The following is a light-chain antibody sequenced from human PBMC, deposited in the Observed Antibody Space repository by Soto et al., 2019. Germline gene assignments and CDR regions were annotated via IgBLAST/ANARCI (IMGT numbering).Light chain of an antibody. CDR1: QSVSHN. CDR2: DAS. J-gene: IGKJ1*01. Sequence: EIVTTQSPATLSVSPGERATLSCRASQSVSHNLAWYQQRPGQAPSLLIYDASTRANGIPARFSGGGSGTEFTLTISSLQSQDFAVYCCQQYDNWLTGTFGQGTKVDIK. CDR3: QQYDNWLTGT. V-gene: IGKV3-15*01.